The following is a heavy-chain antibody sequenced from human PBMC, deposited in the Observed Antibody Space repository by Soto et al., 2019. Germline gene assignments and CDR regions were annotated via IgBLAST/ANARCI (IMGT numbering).Heavy chain of an antibody. CDR1: GGSISSGGYY. CDR2: IYYSGST. CDR3: ARHTELPDLYYYYYYMDV. D-gene: IGHD1-7*01. Sequence: SETLSLTCTVSGGSISSGGYYWSWIRQHPGKGLEWIGYIYYSGSTYYNPSLKSRVTISVDTSKNQFSLKLSSVTAADTAVYYCARHTELPDLYYYYYYMDVWGKGTTGTVSS. J-gene: IGHJ6*03. V-gene: IGHV4-31*03.